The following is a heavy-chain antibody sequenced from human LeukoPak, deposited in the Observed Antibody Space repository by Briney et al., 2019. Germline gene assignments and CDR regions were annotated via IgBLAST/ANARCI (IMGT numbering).Heavy chain of an antibody. V-gene: IGHV3-7*01. J-gene: IGHJ4*02. D-gene: IGHD2-2*01. CDR1: GFTFSSSW. Sequence: GGSLRLSCAASGFTFSSSWMSWVRQAPGKGLEWVTNIKPDGSEKYYVDSVKGRFTISRDNAKNSLYLQMNSLRAEDTAVYYCAREGVVVPAAICDYWGQGTLVTVSS. CDR2: IKPDGSEK. CDR3: AREGVVVPAAICDY.